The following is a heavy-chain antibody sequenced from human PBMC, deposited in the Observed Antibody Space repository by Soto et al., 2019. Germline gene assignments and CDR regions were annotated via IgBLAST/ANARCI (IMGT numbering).Heavy chain of an antibody. D-gene: IGHD5-18*01. CDR2: ISGYNGNT. V-gene: IGHV1-18*01. CDR1: GYTFSNYG. J-gene: IGHJ6*02. CDR3: ARDPGFGFGYSYAFAMDV. Sequence: SVKVSCKASGYTFSNYGISWVRQGPGQGLEWMGWISGYNGNTHYEEKVQDRIKMTTDTSTSTTYLELRSLRSDDTAVYFCARDPGFGFGYSYAFAMDVWGQGTTVT.